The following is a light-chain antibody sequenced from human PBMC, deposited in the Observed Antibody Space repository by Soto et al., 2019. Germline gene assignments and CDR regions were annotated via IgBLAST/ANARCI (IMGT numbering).Light chain of an antibody. CDR1: QGIGSA. Sequence: AAQLTQSPSSLSASVGDRVTISCRASQGIGSALAWYQQKPGKAPKVLIYDASSLKSGVPSRFSGSGSGTDFTLTISSLQPEDFATYYCQQSYSTPYTFGQGTKLEIK. CDR2: DAS. V-gene: IGKV1-13*02. J-gene: IGKJ2*01. CDR3: QQSYSTPYT.